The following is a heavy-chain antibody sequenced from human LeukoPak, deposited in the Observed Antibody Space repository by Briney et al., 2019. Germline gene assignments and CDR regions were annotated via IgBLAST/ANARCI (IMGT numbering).Heavy chain of an antibody. CDR2: INPNSGGT. CDR3: ARNNLTAAPTAETFFDY. Sequence: VASVKVSCKASGYTFTGYYMHWVRQAPGQGLEWMGWINPNSGGTNYAQKFQGRVTMTRDTSISTAYMELSRLRSDDTAVYYCARNNLTAAPTAETFFDYWGQGTLVTVSS. D-gene: IGHD3-9*01. CDR1: GYTFTGYY. J-gene: IGHJ4*02. V-gene: IGHV1-2*02.